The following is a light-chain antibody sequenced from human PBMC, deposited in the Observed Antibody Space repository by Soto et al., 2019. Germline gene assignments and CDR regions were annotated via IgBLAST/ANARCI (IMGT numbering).Light chain of an antibody. V-gene: IGLV2-8*01. CDR3: CSYAASNEFDFV. CDR1: SSDVGGYNY. J-gene: IGLJ3*02. Sequence: QSVLTQPPSASGSPGQSVTISCTGTSSDVGGYNYVSWYQQYPGRAPKLMIYEVTKRPSGFPYRFSGSKSDNTASLTVSGLQVEDEADYYCCSYAASNEFDFVFGGGTKVTVL. CDR2: EVT.